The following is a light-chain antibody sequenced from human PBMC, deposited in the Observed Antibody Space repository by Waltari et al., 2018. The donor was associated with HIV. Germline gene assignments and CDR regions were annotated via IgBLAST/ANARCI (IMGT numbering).Light chain of an antibody. J-gene: IGLJ3*02. CDR2: GNN. CDR3: QAYDSSLSGWV. Sequence: QSVLTQPPSVSGAPGQRVTISCTGRSSHIGAGYAVHWYQQLPDTAPTLVIYGNNNRPSGVPERFSGYKSGTSASLAITGRQAKDEAEYYCQAYDSSLSGWVFGGGTKLTVL. V-gene: IGLV1-40*01. CDR1: SSHIGAGYA.